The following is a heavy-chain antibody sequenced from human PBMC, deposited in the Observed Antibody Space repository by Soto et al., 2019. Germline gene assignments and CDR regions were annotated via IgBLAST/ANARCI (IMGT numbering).Heavy chain of an antibody. J-gene: IGHJ4*02. D-gene: IGHD3-9*01. Sequence: QVQLQESGPGLVKPSETLSLTCTVSGGSISSYYWSWIRQPPGKGLEWIGYIYYSGSTNYNPSLKSRVTLSVDTSKNQFSLKLSSVTAADTAVYYCARGLRYFDWPPLFDYWGQGTLVTVSS. CDR1: GGSISSYY. CDR3: ARGLRYFDWPPLFDY. CDR2: IYYSGST. V-gene: IGHV4-59*01.